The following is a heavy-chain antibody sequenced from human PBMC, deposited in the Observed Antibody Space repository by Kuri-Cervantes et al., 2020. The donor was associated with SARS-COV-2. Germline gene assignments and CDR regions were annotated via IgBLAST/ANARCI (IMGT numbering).Heavy chain of an antibody. CDR2: IYYSGST. J-gene: IGHJ6*03. V-gene: IGHV4-38-2*01. CDR3: ARSGYYSRGVTYYYMDV. CDR1: GYSISSGYY. Sequence: GSLRLSCAVSGYSISSGYYWGWIRQPPGQGLEWLGYIYYSGSTKYNPSLESRVTISLDTSRNQFSLKLSSVTAADSAVYYCARSGYYSRGVTYYYMDVWDKGTTVTVSS. D-gene: IGHD3-22*01.